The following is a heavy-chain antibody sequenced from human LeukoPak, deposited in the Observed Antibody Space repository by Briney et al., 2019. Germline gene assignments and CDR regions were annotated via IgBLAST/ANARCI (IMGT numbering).Heavy chain of an antibody. Sequence: GASVKVSCKTSGYTFTSYGISWVRQAPGQGLEWMGWISGYNDNTNYAQKFQGRVTVTADTSTSTAYMELRSLRSDDTAVYYCARDRDFTGDFWGQGTLVTVSS. CDR1: GYTFTSYG. CDR3: ARDRDFTGDF. J-gene: IGHJ4*02. V-gene: IGHV1-18*01. CDR2: ISGYNDNT.